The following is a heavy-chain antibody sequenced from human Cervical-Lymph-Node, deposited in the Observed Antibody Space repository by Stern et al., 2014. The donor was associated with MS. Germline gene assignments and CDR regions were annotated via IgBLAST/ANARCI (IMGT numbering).Heavy chain of an antibody. J-gene: IGHJ4*02. V-gene: IGHV4-4*02. Sequence: QLQLQESGPGVMKPSGTLSLTCTVSGASISSIYWWSWVRQSPGKGLEWIGEIFHSGDTNLNPSLKSRVTISVDKSRDQFFLKLNSVTAADTAVYYCTRGYVSLDSWGQGTLVTVSS. D-gene: IGHD3-16*01. CDR1: GASISSIYW. CDR2: IFHSGDT. CDR3: TRGYVSLDS.